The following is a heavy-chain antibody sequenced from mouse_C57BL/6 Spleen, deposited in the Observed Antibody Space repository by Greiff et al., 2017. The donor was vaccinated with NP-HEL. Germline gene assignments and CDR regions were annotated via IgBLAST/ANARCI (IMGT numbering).Heavy chain of an antibody. CDR3: ARHTTVVAKEAWFAY. Sequence: EVQLQQSGPELVKPGASVKISCKASGYTFTDYYMNWVKQSHGKSLEWIGDINPNNGGTSYNQKFKGKATLTVDKSSSTAYMELRSLTSEDSAVYYCARHTTVVAKEAWFAYWGQGTLVTVSA. D-gene: IGHD1-1*01. V-gene: IGHV1-26*01. CDR2: INPNNGGT. CDR1: GYTFTDYY. J-gene: IGHJ3*01.